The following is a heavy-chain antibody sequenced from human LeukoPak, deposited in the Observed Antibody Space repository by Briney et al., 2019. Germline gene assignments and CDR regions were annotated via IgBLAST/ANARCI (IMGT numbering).Heavy chain of an antibody. D-gene: IGHD3-22*01. CDR3: TTGGLDYYDSSGYYYGY. V-gene: IGHV3-15*01. CDR2: IKSKTDGGTT. Sequence: GGSLRLSCAASGFMFSSYNMNWVRQAPGKGLEWVGRIKSKTDGGTTDYAAPVKGRFTISRDDSKNTLYLQMNSLKTEDTAVYYCTTGGLDYYDSSGYYYGYWGQGTLVTVSS. CDR1: GFMFSSYN. J-gene: IGHJ4*02.